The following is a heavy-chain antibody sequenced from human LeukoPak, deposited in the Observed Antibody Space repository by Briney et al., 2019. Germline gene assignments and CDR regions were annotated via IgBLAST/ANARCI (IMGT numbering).Heavy chain of an antibody. CDR2: ISAYNGNT. D-gene: IGHD3-22*01. Sequence: ASVKVSCKASGYTFTIYGISWVRQAPGQGLEWMGWISAYNGNTNYAQKLQGRVTMTTDTSTSTAYMELRSLRSDDTAVYYCARALGNYFDTSGPYYFDSWGQGTLVTVSS. CDR1: GYTFTIYG. V-gene: IGHV1-18*01. J-gene: IGHJ4*02. CDR3: ARALGNYFDTSGPYYFDS.